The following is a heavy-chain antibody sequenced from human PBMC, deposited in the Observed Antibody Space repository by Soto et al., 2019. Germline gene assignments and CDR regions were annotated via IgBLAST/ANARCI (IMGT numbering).Heavy chain of an antibody. D-gene: IGHD6-6*01. J-gene: IGHJ4*02. CDR3: AKRSSSSTFDY. V-gene: IGHV3-23*01. CDR2: ISGSDDST. CDR1: GFTFSSYA. Sequence: EVQLLESGGCLVQPGESLRLSCAASGFTFSSYAMSWVRQAPGKGLAWVSVISGSDDSTYYADSVKGRFTISRDNSKNTLDMQMNTLRAEDTAVYYGAKRSSSSTFDYWGQGTLVTVSS.